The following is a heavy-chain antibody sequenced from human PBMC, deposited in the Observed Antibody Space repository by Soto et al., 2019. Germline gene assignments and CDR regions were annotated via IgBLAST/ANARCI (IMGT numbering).Heavy chain of an antibody. CDR3: ARDGHGNSSPSGYYGMDV. D-gene: IGHD6-13*01. V-gene: IGHV1-2*04. J-gene: IGHJ6*02. CDR2: INPNSGGT. CDR1: GYTFTGYY. Sequence: ASVKVSCKASGYTFTGYYMHWVRQAPGQGLEWMGWINPNSGGTNYAQKFQGWVTMTRDTSISTAYMELSRLRSDDTAVYYCARDGHGNSSPSGYYGMDVWGQGTTVTVSS.